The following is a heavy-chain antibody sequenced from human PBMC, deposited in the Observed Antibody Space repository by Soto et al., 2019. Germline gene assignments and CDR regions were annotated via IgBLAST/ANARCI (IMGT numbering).Heavy chain of an antibody. CDR1: GFSLSTSGMC. V-gene: IGHV2-70*01. CDR3: ARIRVVGVDTPMVTSFAY. D-gene: IGHD5-18*01. Sequence: ESGPTLVNPTQTLTLTCTFSGFSLSTSGMCVSWIRQPPGKALEWLALIDWDDDKYYSTSLRTRLTISKDTSKNQVVLTMTNMDPVDTATYYCARIRVVGVDTPMVTSFAYWGQGTLVTVSS. J-gene: IGHJ4*02. CDR2: IDWDDDK.